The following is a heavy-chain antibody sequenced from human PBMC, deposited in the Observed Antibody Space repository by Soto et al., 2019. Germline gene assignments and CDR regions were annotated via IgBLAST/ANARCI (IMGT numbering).Heavy chain of an antibody. J-gene: IGHJ4*02. CDR3: ARASGYSGYAASVIDLDY. CDR1: GFTFSDYN. D-gene: IGHD5-12*01. Sequence: EMQLVESGKTLVQPGGSLRLSCAASGFTFSDYNMNWVRQAPGKGLEWVSSISRSSDTIYYADSVKGRFTISRDNAKNSLYLQMHSLRAEDTAVYYCARASGYSGYAASVIDLDYWGQGTLVTVSS. CDR2: ISRSSDTI. V-gene: IGHV3-48*01.